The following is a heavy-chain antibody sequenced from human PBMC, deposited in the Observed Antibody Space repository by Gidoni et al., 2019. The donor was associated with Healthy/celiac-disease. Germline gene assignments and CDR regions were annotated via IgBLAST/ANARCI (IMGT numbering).Heavy chain of an antibody. V-gene: IGHV4-34*01. CDR2: INHSGST. CDR1: GGYFSGYY. Sequence: QVQLQQWGAGLLKPSETLSLTCAVYGGYFSGYYWSWIRQPPGKGLEWIGEINHSGSTNYNPSLKSRVTISVDTSKNQFSLKLSSVTAADTAVYYCAREGYCSGGSCYSGGGYYFDYWGQGTLVTVSS. CDR3: AREGYCSGGSCYSGGGYYFDY. J-gene: IGHJ4*02. D-gene: IGHD2-15*01.